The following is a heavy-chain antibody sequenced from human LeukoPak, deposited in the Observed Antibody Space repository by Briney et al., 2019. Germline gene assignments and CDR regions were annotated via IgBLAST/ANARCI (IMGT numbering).Heavy chain of an antibody. Sequence: PGRSLRLSCAASGFIFSSYSMSWVRQAPGRGLEWVSAISGSGGSTYYADFVNGRFTISRDNSKNTLYLQMNNPRAEDTAVHYCAKSAGDYGSDFFDYWGQGTLVTVCS. CDR3: AKSAGDYGSDFFDY. D-gene: IGHD4-17*01. CDR2: ISGSGGST. CDR1: GFIFSSYS. J-gene: IGHJ4*02. V-gene: IGHV3-23*01.